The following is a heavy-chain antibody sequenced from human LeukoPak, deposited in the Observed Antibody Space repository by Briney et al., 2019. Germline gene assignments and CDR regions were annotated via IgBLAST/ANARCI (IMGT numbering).Heavy chain of an antibody. CDR2: IYYSGST. J-gene: IGHJ6*02. D-gene: IGHD2-15*01. CDR3: ARDRVVAATYYYGMDV. CDR1: GFTFSSYS. V-gene: IGHV4-31*02. Sequence: LRLSCAASGFTFSSYSMNWVRQAPGKGLEWIGYIYYSGSTYYNPSLKSRVTISVDTSKNQFSLKLSSVTAADTAVYYCARDRVVAATYYYGMDVWGQGTTVTVSS.